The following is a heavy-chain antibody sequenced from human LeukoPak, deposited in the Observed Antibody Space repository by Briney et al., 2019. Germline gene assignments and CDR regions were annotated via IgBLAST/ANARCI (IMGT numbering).Heavy chain of an antibody. CDR3: ARTFAAAHIDY. J-gene: IGHJ4*02. V-gene: IGHV3-74*01. CDR1: GXTFSSYS. Sequence: GGSLRLSCAASGXTFSSYSVNWVRQAPGKGLVWVSRIKSDGSSTTYADSVKGRFTISRDNAKNTLYLEMNNLRAEGTAVYYCARTFAAAHIDYWGQGTLVTVSS. CDR2: IKSDGSST. D-gene: IGHD2-15*01.